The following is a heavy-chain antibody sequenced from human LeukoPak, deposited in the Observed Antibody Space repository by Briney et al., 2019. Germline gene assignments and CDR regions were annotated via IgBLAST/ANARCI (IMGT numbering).Heavy chain of an antibody. CDR2: INSDGTIT. J-gene: IGHJ4*02. CDR3: ARDYHRNPNDY. CDR1: GFTFTSHW. Sequence: PGGSLRLSCGASGFTFTSHWMHWVRQAPGKGLVWVSRINSDGTITTYADSAQGRFTISRDNAKNTLYLQMNSLRVEDTAVYYCARDYHRNPNDYSGQGTLVTVSS. D-gene: IGHD1-14*01. V-gene: IGHV3-74*01.